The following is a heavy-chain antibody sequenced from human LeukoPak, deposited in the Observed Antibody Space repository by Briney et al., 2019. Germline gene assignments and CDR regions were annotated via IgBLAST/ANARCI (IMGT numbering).Heavy chain of an antibody. J-gene: IGHJ6*01. V-gene: IGHV3-7*01. Sequence: GGSLRLSCAASGFTFSSYWMSWVRQAPGKGLEWVANIKQDGSEAYYVDSVKGRFTISRDNAKISLYLQMNSLRAKDTAAYYCARELLGYYYGMDVWGQGTTVTVSS. CDR1: GFTFSSYW. CDR2: IKQDGSEA. CDR3: ARELLGYYYGMDV.